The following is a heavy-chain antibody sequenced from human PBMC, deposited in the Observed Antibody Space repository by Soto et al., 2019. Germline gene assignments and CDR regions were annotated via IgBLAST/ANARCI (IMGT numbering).Heavy chain of an antibody. J-gene: IGHJ4*02. CDR1: GGSISSYY. V-gene: IGHV4-59*08. D-gene: IGHD6-13*01. CDR3: ARRGIAAAGLNFDY. CDR2: IYYSGST. Sequence: PSETLSLTCTVSGGSISSYYWSWIRQPPGKGLEWIGYIYYSGSTNHNPSLKSRVTISVDTSKNQFSLKLSSVTAADTAVYYCARRGIAAAGLNFDYWGQGTLVTVSS.